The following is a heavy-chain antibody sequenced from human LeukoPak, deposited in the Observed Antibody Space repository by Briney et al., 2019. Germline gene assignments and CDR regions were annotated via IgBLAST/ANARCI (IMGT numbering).Heavy chain of an antibody. Sequence: SETLSLTCTVSGGSITGYYWNWIRQPPGKGLEWIGYIYYSGSTNYNPSLKSRVTILVDTSENQFSLKLNSVTAADTAVYYCARQGGVATTFDYWGQGTLVTVSS. D-gene: IGHD5-12*01. CDR2: IYYSGST. CDR1: GGSITGYY. V-gene: IGHV4-59*08. CDR3: ARQGGVATTFDY. J-gene: IGHJ4*02.